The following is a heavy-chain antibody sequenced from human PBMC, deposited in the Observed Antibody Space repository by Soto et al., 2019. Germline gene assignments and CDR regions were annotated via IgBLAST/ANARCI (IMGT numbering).Heavy chain of an antibody. D-gene: IGHD6-13*01. Sequence: QVQLVESGGGVVQPGRSLRLSCAASGFTFSTHAMHWVRQAPGKGLECVAIVSFDGSNKYYADAVKGRFTISRDNSKKTLYLQMSGLAPEDKAFYYCARDQTGITTAGGGRIDRWGKGTLVIVSS. J-gene: IGHJ5*02. CDR2: VSFDGSNK. CDR3: ARDQTGITTAGGGRIDR. V-gene: IGHV3-30-3*01. CDR1: GFTFSTHA.